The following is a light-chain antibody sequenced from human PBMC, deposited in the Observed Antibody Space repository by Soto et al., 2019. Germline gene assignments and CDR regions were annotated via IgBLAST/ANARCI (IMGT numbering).Light chain of an antibody. CDR2: DES. Sequence: SYELTQPPSVSVAPGQTARITCGGNNIGSKSVHWYERKSGQAPVLVVDDESDRPSGTRERFSGSNSRNTATLTISRVEAGDEADYFCHVWDSSSEHVFGTGTKVTVL. J-gene: IGLJ1*01. CDR1: NIGSKS. V-gene: IGLV3-21*02. CDR3: HVWDSSSEHV.